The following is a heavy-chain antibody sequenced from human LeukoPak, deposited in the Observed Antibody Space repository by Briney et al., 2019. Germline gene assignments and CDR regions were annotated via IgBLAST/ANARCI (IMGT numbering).Heavy chain of an antibody. D-gene: IGHD1-26*01. CDR3: ARTIVGATRHDY. V-gene: IGHV1-2*06. CDR2: INPNSGGT. J-gene: IGHJ4*02. Sequence: ASVKVSCKASGHTFTGYYMHWVRQAPGQGLEWMGRINPNSGGTNYAQKFQGRVTMTRDTSISTAYMELSRLRSDDTAVYYCARTIVGATRHDYWGQGTLVTVSS. CDR1: GHTFTGYY.